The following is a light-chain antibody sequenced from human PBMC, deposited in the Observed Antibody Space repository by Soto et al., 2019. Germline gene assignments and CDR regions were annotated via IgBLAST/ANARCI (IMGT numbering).Light chain of an antibody. Sequence: QSVLTLPPSAAGTPGQGLSISCSGNNSNIGKNTVNWYQQLPRTAPKLLIYSNSQRHSGVPDRFSGSKSGTSASLAISGLQSEDEADYYCAAWDDSLNGHVVFGGGTKLTVL. V-gene: IGLV1-44*01. CDR2: SNS. J-gene: IGLJ2*01. CDR1: NSNIGKNT. CDR3: AAWDDSLNGHVV.